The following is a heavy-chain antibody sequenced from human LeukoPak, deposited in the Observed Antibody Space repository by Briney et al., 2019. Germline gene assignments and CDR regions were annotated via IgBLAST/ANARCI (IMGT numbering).Heavy chain of an antibody. CDR2: IYYSGST. D-gene: IGHD7-27*01. V-gene: IGHV4-59*01. CDR1: GGSISSYY. Sequence: SETLSLTCTVSGGSISSYYWSWLRQPPGKGLEWIGYIYYSGSTNYNPSLKSRVTISVDTSKNQFSLKLSSVTAADTAVYYCATSFNWGYYFDYWGQGTLVTVSS. CDR3: ATSFNWGYYFDY. J-gene: IGHJ4*02.